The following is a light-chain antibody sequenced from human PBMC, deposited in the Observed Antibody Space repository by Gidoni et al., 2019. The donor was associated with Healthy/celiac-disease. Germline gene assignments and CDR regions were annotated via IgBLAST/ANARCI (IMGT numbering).Light chain of an antibody. V-gene: IGKV3-20*01. Sequence: EIVLTQSPGTQSLSPGERATLSCRASQSVSSSYLAWYQQKPGQAPRLLIYGASSRATGSPDRFSGSGSGTDFTLTISRLEPEDFAGYYCQQYGGTFGQGTKVEIK. J-gene: IGKJ1*01. CDR2: GAS. CDR1: QSVSSSY. CDR3: QQYGGT.